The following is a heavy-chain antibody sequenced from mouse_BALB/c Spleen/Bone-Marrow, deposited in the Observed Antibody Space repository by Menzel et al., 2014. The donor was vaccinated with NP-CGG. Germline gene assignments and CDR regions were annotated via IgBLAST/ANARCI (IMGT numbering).Heavy chain of an antibody. CDR2: ISSGVSYS. V-gene: IGHV5-9-1*01. D-gene: IGHD2-12*01. Sequence: EVMLVESGGGLVKPGGSLKVSWAASGFTFSSYAMSWARQTQEKRLEWVATISSGVSYSYYSDSVKGRFTMSRDNVKNTLYLQMSSVRSEDTAMCYCVRGELRRAWFAYGGQGTLVPVSA. J-gene: IGHJ3*01. CDR3: VRGELRRAWFAY. CDR1: GFTFSSYA.